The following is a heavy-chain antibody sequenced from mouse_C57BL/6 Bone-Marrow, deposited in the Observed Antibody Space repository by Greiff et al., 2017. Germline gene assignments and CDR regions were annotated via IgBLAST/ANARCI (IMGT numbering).Heavy chain of an antibody. J-gene: IGHJ2*01. CDR3: TTITTVVAYYFDY. D-gene: IGHD1-1*01. CDR1: GFNIKDDY. Sequence: EVQLQQSGAELVRPGASVKLSCTASGFNIKDDYMHWVKQRPEQGLEWIGWIDPENGDTEYASKFQGKATITADTSSNPAYLQLSSLTSEDTAVYYCTTITTVVAYYFDYWGQGTTLTVSS. V-gene: IGHV14-4*01. CDR2: IDPENGDT.